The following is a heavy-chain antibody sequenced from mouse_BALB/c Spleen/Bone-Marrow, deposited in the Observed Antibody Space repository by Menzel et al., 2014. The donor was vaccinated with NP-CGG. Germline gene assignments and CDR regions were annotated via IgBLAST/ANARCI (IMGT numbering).Heavy chain of an antibody. D-gene: IGHD2-14*01. Sequence: EVKLVESGGGLVQPGGSMKLSCVASGFTFSNYWMNWVRQSPEKGLEWVAEIRLKSNNYATHYAESVKGMFTISRDDSKSSVYQQMNNLRAEDTGIYYCTRRYRYSFDYWGQGTTLAVSS. CDR3: TRRYRYSFDY. CDR1: GFTFSNYW. V-gene: IGHV6-6*02. J-gene: IGHJ2*01. CDR2: IRLKSNNYAT.